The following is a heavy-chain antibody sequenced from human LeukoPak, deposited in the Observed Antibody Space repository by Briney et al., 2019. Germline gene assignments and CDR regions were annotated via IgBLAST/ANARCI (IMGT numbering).Heavy chain of an antibody. CDR1: GFTFSDYY. D-gene: IGHD3-3*01. CDR2: ITYDGST. V-gene: IGHV4-34*01. Sequence: KPGGSLRLSCAASGFTFSDYYMSWIRQPPGKGLEWIGEITYDGSTNYNPSLKSRVTISVDTSKIQFSLNLSSVTAADTAVYYCARGLASGYPPIPFDYWGQGTQVTVSS. CDR3: ARGLASGYPPIPFDY. J-gene: IGHJ4*02.